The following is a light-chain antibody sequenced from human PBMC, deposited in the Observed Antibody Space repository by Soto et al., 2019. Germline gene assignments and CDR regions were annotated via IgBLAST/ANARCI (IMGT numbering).Light chain of an antibody. CDR2: GAS. CDR1: QSIDDNY. V-gene: IGKV3-20*01. Sequence: IVLTQCPGTLSLSPGERATLSCRASQSIDDNYLAWYRQKPGQAPRLLIYGASTRASGTPDKFSGSGSGTDFTLTISRLEPEDFVVYFCQQYGNSVTFGGGTKVDIK. CDR3: QQYGNSVT. J-gene: IGKJ4*01.